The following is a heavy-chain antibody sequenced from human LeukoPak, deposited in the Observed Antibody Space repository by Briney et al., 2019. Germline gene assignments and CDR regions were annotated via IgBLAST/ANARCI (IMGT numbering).Heavy chain of an antibody. CDR2: INPKTGGT. J-gene: IGHJ4*02. D-gene: IGHD2-8*01. V-gene: IGHV1-2*02. Sequence: ASVKVSCKASGYTFTDFYIHWVRQAPGQGLEWMGWINPKTGGTNYVQRFQGRVTLTRDTSTSTAYMELSRVRSYDTAVYYCAREVCVNGVCQRYFDFWGQGTPVTVS. CDR1: GYTFTDFY. CDR3: AREVCVNGVCQRYFDF.